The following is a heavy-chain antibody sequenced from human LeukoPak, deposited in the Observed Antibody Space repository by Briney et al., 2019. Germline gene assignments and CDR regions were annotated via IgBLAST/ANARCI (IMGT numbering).Heavy chain of an antibody. D-gene: IGHD6-6*01. J-gene: IGHJ4*02. CDR2: ISWNSGSI. V-gene: IGHV3-9*01. Sequence: PGGSLRLSCAASGFTFYDYAMHWVRQAPGKGLEWVSSISWNSGSIGYADSVKGRFTISRDNAKNSLFLQMNSLRAEDTALYYCAKDTRYTSSSAFDYWGQGILVTVSS. CDR1: GFTFYDYA. CDR3: AKDTRYTSSSAFDY.